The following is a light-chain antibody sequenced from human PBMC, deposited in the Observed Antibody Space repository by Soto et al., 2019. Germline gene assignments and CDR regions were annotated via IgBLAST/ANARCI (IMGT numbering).Light chain of an antibody. Sequence: EMVLTQSPGTLSLSPGERATLSCRASQRVSSSYLAWYQQKPGQAPRLLIYGASSRATGIPDRFSGSGSGTDFTLTISRLETEDYAVYYCQQYGSSRTFGEGTKVEI. CDR1: QRVSSSY. CDR2: GAS. CDR3: QQYGSSRT. V-gene: IGKV3-20*01. J-gene: IGKJ1*01.